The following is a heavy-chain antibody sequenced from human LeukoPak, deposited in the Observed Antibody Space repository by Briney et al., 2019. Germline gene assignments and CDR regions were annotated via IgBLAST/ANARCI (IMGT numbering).Heavy chain of an antibody. J-gene: IGHJ4*02. Sequence: SETLSLTCTVSGGSISRSSYYWGWIRQPPGKGLEWIGIIYSSGSTYYNPSLQSRITISVETSKNQFSLKLSSVTAVDTAVYYCERNRLAVDVYFASCGQGTLVTVSS. CDR3: ERNRLAVDVYFAS. V-gene: IGHV4-39*01. D-gene: IGHD6-19*01. CDR2: IYSSGST. CDR1: GGSISRSSYY.